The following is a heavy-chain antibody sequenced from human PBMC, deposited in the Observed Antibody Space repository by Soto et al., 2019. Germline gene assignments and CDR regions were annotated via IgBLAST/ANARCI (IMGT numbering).Heavy chain of an antibody. CDR1: GFTFSSYS. D-gene: IGHD3-10*01. Sequence: PGGSLRLSCAASGFTFSSYSMNWVRQAPGKGLEWVSYISSSSSTIYYADSVKGRFTISRDNAKNSLYLQMNSRRDEDTAVYYCARVRNYYGSGSYYFDYWGQGTLVT. V-gene: IGHV3-48*02. CDR3: ARVRNYYGSGSYYFDY. J-gene: IGHJ4*02. CDR2: ISSSSSTI.